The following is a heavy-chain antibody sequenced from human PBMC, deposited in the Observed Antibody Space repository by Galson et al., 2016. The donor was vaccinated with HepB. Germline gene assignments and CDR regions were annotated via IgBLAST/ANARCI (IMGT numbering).Heavy chain of an antibody. J-gene: IGHJ4*02. Sequence: SCKASGYSFTSHSISWVRQAPGQGLEWMGYITTYSGDTYYAPNLQGRVTMTTDTSTRTGYMELRSLRSDDTAVYYCARDRDNYGSGSDYWGQGTLVTVSS. CDR1: GYSFTSHS. CDR3: ARDRDNYGSGSDY. CDR2: ITTYSGDT. D-gene: IGHD3-10*01. V-gene: IGHV1-18*01.